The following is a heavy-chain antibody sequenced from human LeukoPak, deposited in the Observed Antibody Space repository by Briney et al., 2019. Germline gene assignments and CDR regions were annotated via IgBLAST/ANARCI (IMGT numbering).Heavy chain of an antibody. Sequence: PSETLSLTCAVYGGSFSGYYWSWIRQPPGKGLEWIGEINHSGSTNYNPSLKSRVTISVDTSKNQFSLKLSSVTAADTAVYHCARPPHYWGQGTLVTVSS. CDR1: GGSFSGYY. J-gene: IGHJ4*02. V-gene: IGHV4-34*01. CDR2: INHSGST. CDR3: ARPPHY.